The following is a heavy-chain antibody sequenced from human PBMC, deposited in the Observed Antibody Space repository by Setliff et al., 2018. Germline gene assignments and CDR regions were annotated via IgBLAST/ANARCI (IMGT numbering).Heavy chain of an antibody. Sequence: SETLSLTCSVSGGSISSSSYYWGWIRQPPGKGLEWIGSNNYSGITYYSPSLKSRVIVSVDTSKNQFSLKLTSVTAADTAVYYCARMSGFLYMDVWGKGTPVTVSS. D-gene: IGHD3-3*01. CDR1: GGSISSSSYY. V-gene: IGHV4-39*07. CDR2: NNYSGIT. CDR3: ARMSGFLYMDV. J-gene: IGHJ6*03.